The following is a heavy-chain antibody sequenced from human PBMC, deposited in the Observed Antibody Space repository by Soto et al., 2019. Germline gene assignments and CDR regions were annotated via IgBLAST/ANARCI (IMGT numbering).Heavy chain of an antibody. CDR2: MGTAGDT. V-gene: IGHV3-13*01. Sequence: EVQLVESGGGLVQPGGSLRLSCAASGFTFSSYDMHWVRQVTGKGLEWVSAMGTAGDTYYRDSVEGRCTISREKAKNSLYLQMTSLRTGETAVYHCARARMYWRSGRCYAFDIWCQGTMVSGSS. CDR1: GFTFSSYD. D-gene: IGHD1-26*01. CDR3: ARARMYWRSGRCYAFDI. J-gene: IGHJ3*02.